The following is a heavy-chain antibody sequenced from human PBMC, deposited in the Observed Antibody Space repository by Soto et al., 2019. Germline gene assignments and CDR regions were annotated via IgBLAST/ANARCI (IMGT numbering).Heavy chain of an antibody. CDR1: GYTFTGYY. Sequence: QVQLVQSGAEVKKPGASVKVSCKASGYTFTGYYMHWVRQAPGQGLEWMGWINPNSGDTNSAQKFQGRVTMTRDTSISTAYMELSRLRSDDTAVYYCARGAPWMYGPADYWGQETLVTVSS. D-gene: IGHD2-2*03. V-gene: IGHV1-2*02. CDR2: INPNSGDT. CDR3: ARGAPWMYGPADY. J-gene: IGHJ4*02.